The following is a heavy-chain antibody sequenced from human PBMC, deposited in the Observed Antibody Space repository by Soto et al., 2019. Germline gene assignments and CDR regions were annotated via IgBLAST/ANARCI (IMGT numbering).Heavy chain of an antibody. CDR1: GGSISSGGYY. D-gene: IGHD6-13*01. V-gene: IGHV4-31*03. Sequence: SETLSLTCTVSGGSISSGGYYWSWIRQHPGKGLEWIGYIYYSGSTYYNPSLKSRVTISVDTSKNQFSPKLSSVTAADTAVYYCARGGNSWYDYWGQGTQVTVSS. CDR3: ARGGNSWYDY. J-gene: IGHJ4*02. CDR2: IYYSGST.